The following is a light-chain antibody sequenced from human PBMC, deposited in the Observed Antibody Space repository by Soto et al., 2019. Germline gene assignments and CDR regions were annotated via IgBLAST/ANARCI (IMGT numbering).Light chain of an antibody. Sequence: DIQMTQSPSSLSDSVVDRVTITCHASQDINKNLIWYQQKPGKAPKLLIYDASDLETGVPSRFSGSGSGTGFTFTISSLQPEDFATYYCQKYESLPLTCGQGPRRALK. CDR2: DAS. CDR1: QDINKN. J-gene: IGKJ5*01. V-gene: IGKV1-33*01. CDR3: QKYESLPLT.